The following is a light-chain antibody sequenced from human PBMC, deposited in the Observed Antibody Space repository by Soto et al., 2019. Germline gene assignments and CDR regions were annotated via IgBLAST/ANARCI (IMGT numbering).Light chain of an antibody. Sequence: EIVMTQSPATLSVSPGERATLSCRASQSVNTNLAWYQQKPGQAPRLLVYGASTRATGIPARFSGSGSETEFTLNISSLQSEDFAVYYCQQYENWPPWTFGQGTKVEIK. J-gene: IGKJ1*01. CDR2: GAS. V-gene: IGKV3-15*01. CDR3: QQYENWPPWT. CDR1: QSVNTN.